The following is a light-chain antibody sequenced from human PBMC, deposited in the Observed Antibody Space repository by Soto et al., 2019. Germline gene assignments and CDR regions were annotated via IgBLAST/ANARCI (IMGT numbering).Light chain of an antibody. CDR2: DNN. CDR3: QSYDSSLSNLVV. J-gene: IGLJ2*01. CDR1: SSNTGADYD. V-gene: IGLV1-40*01. Sequence: QSVLTQPPSVSGAPGQRVTISCTGSSSNTGADYDVHWYQHLPGSAPKLLIYDNNIRPSGVPDRFSGSKSGTSASLAITGLQAEDEGDCYCQSYDSSLSNLVVFGGGTQLTVL.